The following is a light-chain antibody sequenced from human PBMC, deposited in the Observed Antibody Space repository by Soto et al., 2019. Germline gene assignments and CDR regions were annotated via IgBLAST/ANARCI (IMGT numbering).Light chain of an antibody. CDR1: SSNIGSNF. CDR2: RNS. V-gene: IGLV1-47*01. J-gene: IGLJ2*01. CDR3: AAWDDSLKGEL. Sequence: QSVLTQPPSASGTPGQTVIISCSGNSSNIGSNFVFWYRQLPGAAPTLLIYRNSQRPSGVPDRFSGSKSGTSASLAISGLRSEDEAHYYCAAWDDSLKGELFGGGTMLTVL.